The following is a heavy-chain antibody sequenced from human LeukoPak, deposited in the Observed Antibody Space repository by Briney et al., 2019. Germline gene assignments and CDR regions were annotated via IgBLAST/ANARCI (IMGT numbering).Heavy chain of an antibody. J-gene: IGHJ4*02. CDR1: GFTFSSYE. Sequence: GSLRLSCAASGFTFSSYEMNWVRQAPGKGLEWVSAISGSGGSTYYADSVKGRFTISRDNSKNTLYLQMNSLRADDTAVYYCAKDRVGSSSWYPYYFDSWGQGTLVTVSS. CDR3: AKDRVGSSSWYPYYFDS. V-gene: IGHV3-23*01. CDR2: ISGSGGST. D-gene: IGHD6-13*01.